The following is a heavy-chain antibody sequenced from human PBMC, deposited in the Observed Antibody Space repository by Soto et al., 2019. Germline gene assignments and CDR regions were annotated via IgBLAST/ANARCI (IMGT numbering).Heavy chain of an antibody. Sequence: LSETLSLTCTVSGGSISSYYWSWIRQPPGKGLEWIGYIYYSGSTNYNPSLKSRVTISVDTSKNQFSLKLSSVTAADTAVYYCARSKKRGHSYYDSRVSLDAFDIWGQGTMVTVSS. V-gene: IGHV4-59*01. CDR3: ARSKKRGHSYYDSRVSLDAFDI. CDR1: GGSISSYY. J-gene: IGHJ3*02. CDR2: IYYSGST. D-gene: IGHD3-22*01.